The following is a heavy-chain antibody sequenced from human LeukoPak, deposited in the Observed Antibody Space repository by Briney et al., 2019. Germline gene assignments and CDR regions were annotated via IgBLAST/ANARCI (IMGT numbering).Heavy chain of an antibody. J-gene: IGHJ4*02. V-gene: IGHV4-59*01. CDR3: ARENPSGYYNRPIDY. Sequence: SETLSLICTVSGASISSYYWSWIRQPPGKGLEWIGDIYYSGSIKYNPSLKSRVAMTVDTSKNQFSLKLSSVTAADTAIYYCARENPSGYYNRPIDYWGQGTLVTVSS. CDR1: GASISSYY. CDR2: IYYSGSI. D-gene: IGHD3-22*01.